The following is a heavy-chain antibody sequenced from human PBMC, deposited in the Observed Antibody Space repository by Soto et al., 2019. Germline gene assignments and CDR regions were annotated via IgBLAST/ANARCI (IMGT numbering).Heavy chain of an antibody. CDR1: GFTFSSYG. CDR2: ISYDGSNK. V-gene: IGHV3-30*18. Sequence: PGGSLRLSCAASGFTFSSYGMHWVRQAPGKGLEWVAVISYDGSNKYYADSVKGRFTISRENSKNTLYLQMNSLRAEDTAVYYCAKDGCGGDCYSGRYFQHWGQGTLVTVSS. CDR3: AKDGCGGDCYSGRYFQH. D-gene: IGHD2-21*02. J-gene: IGHJ1*01.